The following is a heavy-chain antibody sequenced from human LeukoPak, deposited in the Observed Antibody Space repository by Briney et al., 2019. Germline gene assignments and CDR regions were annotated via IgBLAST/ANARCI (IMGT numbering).Heavy chain of an antibody. J-gene: IGHJ4*02. CDR1: GGSIISYY. CDR3: ARSLGHYYDFWSGYYYPD. V-gene: IGHV4-59*08. D-gene: IGHD3-3*01. CDR2: IYYSGST. Sequence: PSETLSLTCTVSGGSIISYYWSWIRQPPGKGLEWIGYIYYSGSTNYNPSLKSRVTISVDTSENQFSLKLSSVTAADTAVYYCARSLGHYYDFWSGYYYPDWGQGTLVTVSS.